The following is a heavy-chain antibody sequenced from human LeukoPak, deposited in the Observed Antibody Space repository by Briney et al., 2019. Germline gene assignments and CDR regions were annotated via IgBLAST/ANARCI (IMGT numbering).Heavy chain of an antibody. CDR3: AREHAAPYHMDV. CDR2: ISSSSSYI. Sequence: GGSLRLSCAASGFTFSSYSMNWVRQSPGKGLEWVSSISSSSSYIYYADSVKGRFTISRDNAKNSLYLQMNSLRAEDTAVYYCAREHAAPYHMDVWGKGTTVTVSS. CDR1: GFTFSSYS. J-gene: IGHJ6*03. V-gene: IGHV3-21*01. D-gene: IGHD2-15*01.